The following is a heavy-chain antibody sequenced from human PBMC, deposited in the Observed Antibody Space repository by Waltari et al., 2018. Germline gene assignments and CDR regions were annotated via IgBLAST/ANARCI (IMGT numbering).Heavy chain of an antibody. Sequence: QGQLVESGGGVAQPGGSLKLSCAASGFTFSNHALHWARQAPGKGLGGVVLIAHNENHKYYVDSVEGRCYSSRDNSNNTLYLHMSRLRPEDTAIYYCANVQLGNYDYYGLHVWGRGTTVNDTS. D-gene: IGHD1-1*01. CDR3: ANVQLGNYDYYGLHV. J-gene: IGHJ6*02. CDR1: GFTFSNHA. V-gene: IGHV3-30*18. CDR2: IAHNENHK.